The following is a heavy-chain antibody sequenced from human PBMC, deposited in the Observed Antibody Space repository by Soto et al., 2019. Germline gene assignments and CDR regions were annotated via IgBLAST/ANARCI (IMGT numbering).Heavy chain of an antibody. J-gene: IGHJ5*02. CDR1: GYSFNG. Sequence: QVQLVQSGAEVKKPGASVKVSCKASGYSFNGISWVRQAPGQGLEWMGWISDYSGDTYSAQKVQDRVTMTIDTSTSTGFMELRRLRADDTAVYYCARGAYSRGWEPWGQGTLVTVSS. D-gene: IGHD6-19*01. CDR2: ISDYSGDT. CDR3: ARGAYSRGWEP. V-gene: IGHV1-18*01.